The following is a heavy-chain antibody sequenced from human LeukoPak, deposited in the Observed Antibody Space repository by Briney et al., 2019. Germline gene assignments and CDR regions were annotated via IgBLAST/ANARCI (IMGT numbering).Heavy chain of an antibody. CDR2: IYHSGST. CDR1: GGSISSGDYS. Sequence: SETLSLTCTVSGGSISSGDYSWSWIRQPPGEGLEWIGYIYHSGSTYYNPSLKSRVTISVDRSKNQFSLKLSSVTAADTAVYYCASLYYYDSSGYDGGGFDYWGQGTLVTVSS. V-gene: IGHV4-30-2*01. J-gene: IGHJ4*02. D-gene: IGHD3-22*01. CDR3: ASLYYYDSSGYDGGGFDY.